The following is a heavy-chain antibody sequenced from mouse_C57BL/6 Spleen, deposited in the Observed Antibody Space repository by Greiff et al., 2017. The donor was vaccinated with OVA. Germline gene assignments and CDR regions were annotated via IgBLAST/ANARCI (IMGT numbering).Heavy chain of an antibody. CDR2: ISSGSSTI. V-gene: IGHV5-17*01. D-gene: IGHD2-5*01. J-gene: IGHJ1*03. CDR3: AIGDYSNYGGYFDV. CDR1: GFTFSDYG. Sequence: DVKLVESGGGLVKPGGSLKLSCAASGFTFSDYGMHWVRQAPEKGLEWVAYISSGSSTIYYADTVKGRFTISRDNAKNTLFLQMTSLRSEDTAMYYCAIGDYSNYGGYFDVWGTGTTVTVSS.